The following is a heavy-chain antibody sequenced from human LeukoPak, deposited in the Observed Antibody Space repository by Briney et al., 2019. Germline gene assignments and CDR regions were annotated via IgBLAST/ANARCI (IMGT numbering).Heavy chain of an antibody. Sequence: GGSRRLSCAASGFTFSTYSMTWVRQGPGKGLEWVSSIYPNGGSTFYADSVKGRFTISRDNSKNTLYLQMSSLRTEGTAIYYCTKDVVPDSGWDLDYWGQGTLVTVSS. J-gene: IGHJ4*02. CDR2: IYPNGGST. V-gene: IGHV3-23*01. D-gene: IGHD6-19*01. CDR3: TKDVVPDSGWDLDY. CDR1: GFTFSTYS.